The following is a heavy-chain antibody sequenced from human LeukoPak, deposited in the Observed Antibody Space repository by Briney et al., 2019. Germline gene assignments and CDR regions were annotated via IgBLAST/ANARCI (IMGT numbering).Heavy chain of an antibody. V-gene: IGHV3-21*01. Sequence: GGSLRLSCAASGFTFSSYSMNWVRQAPGKGLEWVSSISSSSSYIYYADSVKGRFTISRDNAKNSLYLQMNSLRAEDTAVYYCARARPAGGAFDIWGQGTMVTVSS. CDR2: ISSSSSYI. J-gene: IGHJ3*02. D-gene: IGHD2-15*01. CDR1: GFTFSSYS. CDR3: ARARPAGGAFDI.